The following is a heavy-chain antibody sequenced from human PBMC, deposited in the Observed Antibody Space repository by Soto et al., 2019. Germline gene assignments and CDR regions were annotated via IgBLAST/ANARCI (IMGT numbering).Heavy chain of an antibody. CDR1: GYSFTSYW. CDR2: IYPGDSDT. CDR3: ATTSAAGKYYYGMDV. V-gene: IGHV5-51*01. D-gene: IGHD6-13*01. J-gene: IGHJ6*02. Sequence: GESLKISCKGSGYSFTSYWIGWVRQMPGKGLEWMGIIYPGDSDTRYSPSFQGQVTISADKSISTAYLQWSSLKASDTAMYYCATTSAAGKYYYGMDVWGQGTTVTVSS.